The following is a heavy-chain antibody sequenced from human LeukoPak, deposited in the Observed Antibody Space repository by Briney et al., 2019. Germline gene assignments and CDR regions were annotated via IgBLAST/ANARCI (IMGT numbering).Heavy chain of an antibody. CDR2: INHSGST. CDR3: AREGIYYFDY. CDR1: GGSFSGYY. J-gene: IGHJ4*02. D-gene: IGHD3-10*01. V-gene: IGHV4-34*09. Sequence: PSETLSLTCAVYGGSFSGYYWNWIRQSPGKGLEWIGEINHSGSTNYNPSLKSRVTISVDTSKNQFSLKLSSVTAADTAVYYCAREGIYYFDYWGQGTLVTVSS.